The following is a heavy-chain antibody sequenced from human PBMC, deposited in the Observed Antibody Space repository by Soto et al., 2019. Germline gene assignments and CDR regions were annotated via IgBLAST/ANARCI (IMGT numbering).Heavy chain of an antibody. CDR1: GFTFSDYC. Sequence: GGSLRLSCAASGFTFSDYCMSWIRQAPGKGLEWVSYISSSSSYTNYADSVKGRFTISRDNAKNSLYLQMNSLRAEDTAVYYCARDRGVATIMYYYGMDVWGQGTTVTVSS. V-gene: IGHV3-11*06. CDR2: ISSSSSYT. D-gene: IGHD5-12*01. CDR3: ARDRGVATIMYYYGMDV. J-gene: IGHJ6*02.